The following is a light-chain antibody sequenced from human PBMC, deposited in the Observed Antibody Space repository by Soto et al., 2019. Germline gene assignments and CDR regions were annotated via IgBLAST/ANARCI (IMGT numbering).Light chain of an antibody. CDR3: QQYDNWPRT. V-gene: IGKV3-15*01. CDR1: QSVSRN. J-gene: IGKJ1*01. CDR2: GAS. Sequence: EIVMTQSPATLSVSPGERATLSCRASQSVSRNLAWYQQKRGQAPRLLIYGASVRATGVPARFSGSGSGTEFSLTISSRQSEDFAFYYCQQYDNWPRTFGQGTKVEIK.